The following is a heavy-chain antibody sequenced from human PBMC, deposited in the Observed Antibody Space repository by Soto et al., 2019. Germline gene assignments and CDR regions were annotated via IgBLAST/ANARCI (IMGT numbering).Heavy chain of an antibody. Sequence: GASVKVSCKASGYTFTRYVISWLLQSPLQGLEWMGWISAYNGNTNYAQKLQGRVTMTTDTSTSTAYMELRSLRSDDTAVYYCARDDIVVVPAATPFDYWGQGTLVTVSS. J-gene: IGHJ4*02. V-gene: IGHV1-18*01. D-gene: IGHD2-2*02. CDR3: ARDDIVVVPAATPFDY. CDR1: GYTFTRYV. CDR2: ISAYNGNT.